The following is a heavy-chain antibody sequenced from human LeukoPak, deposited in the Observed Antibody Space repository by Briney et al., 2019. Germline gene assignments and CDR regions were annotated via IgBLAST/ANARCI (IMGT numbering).Heavy chain of an antibody. D-gene: IGHD6-19*01. V-gene: IGHV4-34*01. CDR2: INHSGST. CDR3: ARGLGGSSGWYANY. J-gene: IGHJ4*02. CDR1: RESFSGYY. Sequence: SETLSLTCAVYRESFSGYYWSWIRQPPGKGLEWIGEINHSGSTNYNPSLKSRVTISVDTSKNQFSLKLSSVTAADTAVYYCARGLGGSSGWYANYWGQGTLVTVSS.